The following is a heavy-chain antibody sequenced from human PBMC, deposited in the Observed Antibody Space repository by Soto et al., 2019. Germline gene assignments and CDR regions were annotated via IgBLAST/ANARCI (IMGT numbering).Heavy chain of an antibody. J-gene: IGHJ6*02. Sequence: VSVKVSCKASGYTFTSYAMHWVRQAPGQRLEWMGWINAGNGNTKYSQKFQGRVTITRDTSASTAYMELSSLRSEDTAVYYCARDGAHDFWSGYSPYYYYGMDVWGQGTTVTVSS. CDR3: ARDGAHDFWSGYSPYYYYGMDV. CDR2: INAGNGNT. V-gene: IGHV1-3*01. D-gene: IGHD3-3*01. CDR1: GYTFTSYA.